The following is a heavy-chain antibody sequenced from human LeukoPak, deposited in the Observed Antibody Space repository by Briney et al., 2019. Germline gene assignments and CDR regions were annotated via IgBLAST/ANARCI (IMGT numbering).Heavy chain of an antibody. CDR1: GFTFTNYA. CDR3: AKDAAGPDY. CDR2: ISASGGST. J-gene: IGHJ4*02. V-gene: IGHV3-23*01. Sequence: GGSLSLSCAASGFTFTNYALSWVRQAPGKGLEWVSGISASGGSTYYADPVKGRFTISRDNSKNTLFLQMNSLRVEDTAIYYCAKDAAGPDYWGQGTRVTVSS. D-gene: IGHD6-13*01.